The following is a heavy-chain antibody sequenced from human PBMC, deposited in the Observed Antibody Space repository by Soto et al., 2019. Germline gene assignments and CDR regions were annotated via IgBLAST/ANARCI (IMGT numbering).Heavy chain of an antibody. Sequence: EVQLLESGGGLVQPGGSLRLSCAASGFTFSTYAMIWVRQAPGKGLEWVSAISGSGDSTYYADSVKGRFTISRDNSNNTLYLQMSILRAEDTAIYYCAKDSFINLRGYDSYWGQGTLVTVSS. D-gene: IGHD5-12*01. CDR3: AKDSFINLRGYDSY. CDR1: GFTFSTYA. CDR2: ISGSGDST. V-gene: IGHV3-23*01. J-gene: IGHJ4*02.